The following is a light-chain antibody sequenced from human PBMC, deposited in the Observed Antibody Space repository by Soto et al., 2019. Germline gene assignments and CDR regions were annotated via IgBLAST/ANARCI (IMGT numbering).Light chain of an antibody. CDR3: QQYNIYWT. V-gene: IGKV1-5*01. CDR2: DAS. CDR1: QSISSW. Sequence: DIQMTQSPSTLSASVGDRLTITCRASQSISSWLAWYQQKPGKAPKLLIYDASSLESGVPSRFSGSGSGTEFTPTISSLQPDDFATYYCQQYNIYWTFGQGTKVEIK. J-gene: IGKJ1*01.